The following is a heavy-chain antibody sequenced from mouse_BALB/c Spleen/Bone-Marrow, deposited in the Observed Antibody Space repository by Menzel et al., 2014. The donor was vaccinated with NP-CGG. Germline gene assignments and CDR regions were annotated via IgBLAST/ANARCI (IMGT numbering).Heavy chain of an antibody. Sequence: EVMLVESGGGLVQPGGSLKLSCAASGFTFSRYTMSWVRQTPEKRLEWVAYISNGGGSTYYPDTDTVKGRFTISRDDAKNTLYLQMSNLKSEDTAMYYCARHGVRREWYFDVWGAGTTVTVSS. CDR1: GFTFSRYT. CDR3: ARHGVRREWYFDV. D-gene: IGHD2-14*01. V-gene: IGHV5-12-2*01. CDR2: ISNGGGST. J-gene: IGHJ1*01.